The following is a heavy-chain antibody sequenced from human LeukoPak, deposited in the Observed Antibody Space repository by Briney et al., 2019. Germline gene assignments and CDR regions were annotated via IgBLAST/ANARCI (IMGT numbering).Heavy chain of an antibody. Sequence: GGSLRLSCAASGFTFSSYAMSWVRQAPGKGLEWVSAISGSGGSTYYADSVKGRFTISRDNSKNTLYLQMNSLRAEDTAVYYCARAPFYGSGSYYYYYMDVWGKGTTVNVSS. CDR2: ISGSGGST. D-gene: IGHD3-10*01. CDR1: GFTFSSYA. CDR3: ARAPFYGSGSYYYYYMDV. J-gene: IGHJ6*03. V-gene: IGHV3-23*01.